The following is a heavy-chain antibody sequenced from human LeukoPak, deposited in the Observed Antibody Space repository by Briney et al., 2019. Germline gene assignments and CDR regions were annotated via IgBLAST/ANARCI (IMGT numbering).Heavy chain of an antibody. J-gene: IGHJ4*02. CDR2: ISGSGDST. CDR1: GFTLRSYV. D-gene: IGHD6-19*01. Sequence: KPGGSLRLSCVASGFTLRSYVMNWVRQTPGKGLEWVSSISGSGDSTFYADSVKGRFSISRDNSKNTLYLQMNSLRAEDTAVYYCARSQWLADYWGQGTLVTVSS. CDR3: ARSQWLADY. V-gene: IGHV3-23*01.